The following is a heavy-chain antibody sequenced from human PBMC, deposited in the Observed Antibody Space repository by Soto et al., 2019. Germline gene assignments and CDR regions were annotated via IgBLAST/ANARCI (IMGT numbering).Heavy chain of an antibody. J-gene: IGHJ4*02. CDR2: IYYSGST. Sequence: SETLSLTCTVSGGSISSGGYYWSWIRQHPGKGLELIGDIYYSGSTNYTPSLKSRVTISVDTSKNQFPLKLSSVTAADTAVYYCARDNGYSYGYTLDHRGQGTLVPVSS. V-gene: IGHV4-61*08. D-gene: IGHD5-18*01. CDR1: GGSISSGGYY. CDR3: ARDNGYSYGYTLDH.